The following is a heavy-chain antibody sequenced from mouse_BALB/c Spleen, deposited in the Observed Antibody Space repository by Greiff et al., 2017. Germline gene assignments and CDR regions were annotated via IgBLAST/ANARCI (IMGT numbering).Heavy chain of an antibody. CDR1: GFTFSDFY. D-gene: IGHD4-1*01. CDR3: ARANWDEGFAY. V-gene: IGHV7-1*02. J-gene: IGHJ3*01. CDR2: SRNKANDYTT. Sequence: EVQVVESGGGLVQPGGSLRLSCATSGFTFSDFYMEWVRQPPGKRLEWIAASRNKANDYTTEYSASVKGRFIVSRDTSQSILYLQMNALRAEDTAIYYCARANWDEGFAYWGQGTLVTVSA.